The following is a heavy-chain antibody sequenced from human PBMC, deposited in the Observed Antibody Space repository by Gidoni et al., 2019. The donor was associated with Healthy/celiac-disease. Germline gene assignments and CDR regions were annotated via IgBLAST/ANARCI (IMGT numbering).Heavy chain of an antibody. CDR3: AKDMSRLLWFGEVRGFDY. V-gene: IGHV3-9*01. J-gene: IGHJ4*02. D-gene: IGHD3-10*01. CDR1: GFTFDDYA. CDR2: ISWNSGSI. Sequence: EVQLVESGGGLVQPGRSLRLSCAASGFTFDDYAMHWVRQAPGKGLEWVSGISWNSGSIGYADSVKGRFTISRDNAKNSLYLQMNSLRAEDTALYYCAKDMSRLLWFGEVRGFDYWGQGTLVTVSS.